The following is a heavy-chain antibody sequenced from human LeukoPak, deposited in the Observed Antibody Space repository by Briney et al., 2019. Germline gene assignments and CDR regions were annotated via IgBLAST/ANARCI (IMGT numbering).Heavy chain of an antibody. CDR3: ARDLDLGVTRWLEPEFDY. Sequence: PGGSLRFSCAASGFTFSSYSMNWVRQAPGKGLEWVSSISSSSSYIYYADSVKGRFTISRDNAKNSLYLQMNSLRAEDTAVYYCARDLDLGVTRWLEPEFDYWGQGTLVTVSS. CDR2: ISSSSSYI. J-gene: IGHJ4*02. CDR1: GFTFSSYS. D-gene: IGHD5-24*01. V-gene: IGHV3-21*01.